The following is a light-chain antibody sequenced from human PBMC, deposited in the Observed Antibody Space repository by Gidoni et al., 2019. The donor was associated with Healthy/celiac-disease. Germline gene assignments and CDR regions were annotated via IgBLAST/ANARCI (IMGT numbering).Light chain of an antibody. J-gene: IGKJ1*01. CDR2: LAS. V-gene: IGKV2-28*01. CDR3: MQDLQTPRT. Sequence: DFVLPKSPPPFLVTPGEPASIACRASQRRLDSNGTNYLDWYLQQQGQSPQLLIYLASDRASGVPDRCSGSGSGTDFTLKISRGEAEEVGVYYCMQDLQTPRTFGQGTKVEIK. CDR1: QRRLDSNGTNY.